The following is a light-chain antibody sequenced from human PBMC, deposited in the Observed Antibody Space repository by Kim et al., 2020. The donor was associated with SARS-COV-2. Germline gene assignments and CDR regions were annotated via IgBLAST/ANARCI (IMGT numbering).Light chain of an antibody. CDR2: KDT. J-gene: IGLJ3*02. CDR3: QSPDSSATYRV. CDR1: ALPNQY. V-gene: IGLV3-25*03. Sequence: SYELTQPPSVSVSPGQTARITCSGDALPNQYSYWYQQKPGQAPVLLIYKDTERPSGIPERFSGSSSGTTVTLTISGVQPEDEADYYCQSPDSSATYRVFG.